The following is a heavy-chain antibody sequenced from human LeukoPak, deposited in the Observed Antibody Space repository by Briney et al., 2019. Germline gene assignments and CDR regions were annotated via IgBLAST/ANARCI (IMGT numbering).Heavy chain of an antibody. CDR3: ARDRGRIAAAGDTRTYNAFDI. V-gene: IGHV4-59*12. J-gene: IGHJ3*02. CDR2: IYYSGST. CDR1: CRPFSSYY. D-gene: IGHD6-13*01. Sequence: SDTLSLTCSVWCRPFSSYYWSWSRQPPARALEGTGYIYYSGSTNYNPSLKSRVTVSVDNSQNQFPLKLASVTVADPAVYDCARDRGRIAAAGDTRTYNAFDIWGQGTMVTVSS.